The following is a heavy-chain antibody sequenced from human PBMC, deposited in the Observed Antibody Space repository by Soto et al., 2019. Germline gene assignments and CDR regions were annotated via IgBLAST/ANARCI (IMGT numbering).Heavy chain of an antibody. J-gene: IGHJ4*02. CDR1: GFTFSSYG. V-gene: IGHV3-30*18. CDR3: ANAYCGGDCPFDY. CDR2: ISYDGSNK. D-gene: IGHD2-21*02. Sequence: GGSLRLSCAASGFTFSSYGMHWVRQAPGKGLEWVAVISYDGSNKYYADSVKGRFTISRDNSKNTPYLQMNSLRAEDTAVYYCANAYCGGDCPFDYWGQGTLVTVSS.